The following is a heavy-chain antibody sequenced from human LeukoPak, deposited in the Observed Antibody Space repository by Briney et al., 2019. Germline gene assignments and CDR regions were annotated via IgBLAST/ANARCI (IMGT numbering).Heavy chain of an antibody. V-gene: IGHV1-69*13. CDR3: AGERASVVTSAEYFQH. Sequence: ASVKVSCKASGGTFSSYAISWVRQAPGQGLEWMGGIIPIFGTANYAQKFQGRVTITADESTSTAYMELSSLRSEDTAVYYCAGERASVVTSAEYFQHWGQGTLVTVSS. CDR2: IIPIFGTA. CDR1: GGTFSSYA. D-gene: IGHD2-2*01. J-gene: IGHJ1*01.